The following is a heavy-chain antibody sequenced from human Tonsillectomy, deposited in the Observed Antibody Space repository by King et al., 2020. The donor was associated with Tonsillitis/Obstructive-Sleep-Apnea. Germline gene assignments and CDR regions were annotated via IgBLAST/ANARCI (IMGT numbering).Heavy chain of an antibody. CDR3: ATVTTMVRGVIFYYYYYMDV. D-gene: IGHD3-10*01. V-gene: IGHV1-24*01. J-gene: IGHJ6*03. Sequence: VQLVQSGAEVKKPGASVKVSCKVSGYTLTELSMHWVRQAPGKGLEWMGGFDPEDGETIYAQKFQGRVTMTEDTSTDTAYMELSSLRSEDTAVYYCATVTTMVRGVIFYYYYYMDVWGKGTTVTVSS. CDR2: FDPEDGET. CDR1: GYTLTELS.